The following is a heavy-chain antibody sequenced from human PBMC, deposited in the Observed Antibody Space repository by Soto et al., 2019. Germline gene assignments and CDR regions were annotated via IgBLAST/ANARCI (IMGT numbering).Heavy chain of an antibody. CDR2: ISSNASTL. D-gene: IGHD3-3*01. Sequence: EVQLVESGGGMVQPGGSLRLSCAASGFIFRSYSMNWVRQAPGKGLEWVSYISSNASTLYYADSVKGRFTISRDNAKSSLYLQMSSLRDEDTAVYFCARDGRPRSTYSSDYFYFSGMDVWGQGTTVTFSS. CDR1: GFIFRSYS. J-gene: IGHJ6*02. V-gene: IGHV3-48*02. CDR3: ARDGRPRSTYSSDYFYFSGMDV.